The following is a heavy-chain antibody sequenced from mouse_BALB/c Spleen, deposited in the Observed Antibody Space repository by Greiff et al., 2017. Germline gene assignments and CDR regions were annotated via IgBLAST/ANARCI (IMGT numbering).Heavy chain of an antibody. J-gene: IGHJ2*01. CDR3: ARPMHYYGYGY. Sequence: VQLLQPGAELVKPGASVKLSCKASGYPFTSYWMHWVKQRPGQGLEWIGEINPSNGRTNYNEKFKSKATLTVDKSSSTAYMQLSSRTSEDSAVDYCARPMHYYGYGYWGQGTTLTVSS. V-gene: IGHV1S81*02. CDR1: GYPFTSYW. CDR2: INPSNGRT. D-gene: IGHD1-2*01.